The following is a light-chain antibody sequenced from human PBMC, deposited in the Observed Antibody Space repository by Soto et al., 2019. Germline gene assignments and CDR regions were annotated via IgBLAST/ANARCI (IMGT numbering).Light chain of an antibody. CDR2: RDG. CDR3: AVWDNSMTAWV. CDR1: SSNLGTHT. Sequence: QSVLTQPPSASETPGQRVTISCSGSSSNLGTHTVNWYQQVPGTAPKLLIFRDGQRPSGVPARFFGSKSDTSASLAITGLRSEDEAHYYCAVWDNSMTAWVFGGGTKLTVL. J-gene: IGLJ3*02. V-gene: IGLV1-44*01.